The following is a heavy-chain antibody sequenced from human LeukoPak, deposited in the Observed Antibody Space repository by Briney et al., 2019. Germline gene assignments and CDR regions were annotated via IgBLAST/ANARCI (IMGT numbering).Heavy chain of an antibody. J-gene: IGHJ4*02. CDR3: ARAYTYGLNY. D-gene: IGHD5-18*01. CDR2: INPSGGST. V-gene: IGHV1-46*01. Sequence: GASVKVSCKASGYTFTHYYMRWVRQVPGQGLEWMGTINPSGGSTSYAQKFQGRVTMTRDTSTSTVYMELSSLRTEDTAVFYCARAYTYGLNYWGQGTLVTVSS. CDR1: GYTFTHYY.